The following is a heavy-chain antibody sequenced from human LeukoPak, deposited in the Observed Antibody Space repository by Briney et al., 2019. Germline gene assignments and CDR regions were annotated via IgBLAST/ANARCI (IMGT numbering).Heavy chain of an antibody. J-gene: IGHJ6*03. CDR3: ARGGDYGSGRPTNYYMDV. D-gene: IGHD3-10*01. V-gene: IGHV1-8*03. CDR1: GYTFTSYD. CDR2: MNSNSGNT. Sequence: ASVKVSCKASGYTFTSYDIKWVRQATGQGVEWMGWMNSNSGNTGYAQKFQGRVTITRNTSISTAYMELSSLRSEDTAVYYCARGGDYGSGRPTNYYMDVWGKGTTVTVSS.